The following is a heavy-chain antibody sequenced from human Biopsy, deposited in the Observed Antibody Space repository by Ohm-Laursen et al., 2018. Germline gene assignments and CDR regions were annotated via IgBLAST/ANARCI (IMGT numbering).Heavy chain of an antibody. D-gene: IGHD3-10*01. V-gene: IGHV1-18*04. Sequence: SVKVSCKASGYWFSRYAISWVRQAPGQGLEWMGWVSGYNGNTNYAQNLQGRVTMTIDTSTSTVYMELSSLRSEDTAVYFCARADPPLFYYGSGSSNWFDPWGQGTLVTVSS. CDR1: GYWFSRYA. CDR2: VSGYNGNT. CDR3: ARADPPLFYYGSGSSNWFDP. J-gene: IGHJ5*02.